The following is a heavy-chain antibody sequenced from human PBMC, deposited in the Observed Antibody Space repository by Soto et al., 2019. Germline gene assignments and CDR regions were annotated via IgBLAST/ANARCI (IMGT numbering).Heavy chain of an antibody. Sequence: QVQLQESGPGLVKPSETLSLTCTVSGGSVSSGSYYWSWIRQPPGKGLEWIGYIYSSGSTSYNPSLKRRVTISVDTSKNQFSLNLSSVTAADTAVYYCARDGDGYNYWGQGTLVTVSS. D-gene: IGHD5-12*01. CDR1: GGSVSSGSYY. J-gene: IGHJ4*02. CDR2: IYSSGST. CDR3: ARDGDGYNY. V-gene: IGHV4-61*01.